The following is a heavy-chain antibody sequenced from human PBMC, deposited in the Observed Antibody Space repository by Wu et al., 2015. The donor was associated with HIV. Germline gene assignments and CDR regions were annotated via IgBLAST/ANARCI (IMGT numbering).Heavy chain of an antibody. Sequence: QVQLVQSGAEVKKPGASVKVSCKASGYTFTSYGISWVRQAPGQGLEWMGWISAYNGNTNYAQKLQGRVTMTTDTSTSTAYMELRSLRSDDTAVYYCARDPDYGDYGYYYGMDVWGQGTTVTVSS. CDR3: ARDPDYGDYGYYYGMDV. J-gene: IGHJ6*02. V-gene: IGHV1-18*01. D-gene: IGHD4-17*01. CDR1: GYTFTSYG. CDR2: ISAYNGNT.